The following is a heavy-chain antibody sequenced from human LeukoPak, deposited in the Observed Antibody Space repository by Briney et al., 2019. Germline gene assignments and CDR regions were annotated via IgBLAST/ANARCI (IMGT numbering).Heavy chain of an antibody. V-gene: IGHV3-9*03. CDR3: AKGGRGAFDI. J-gene: IGHJ3*02. CDR2: ISWNSGSI. CDR1: GFTFSSYT. Sequence: GGSLRLSCAASGFTFSSYTINWVRQAPGKGLEWVSGISWNSGSIGYADSVKGRFTISRDNAKNSLYLQMNSLRAEDMALYYCAKGGRGAFDIWGQGTMVTVSS.